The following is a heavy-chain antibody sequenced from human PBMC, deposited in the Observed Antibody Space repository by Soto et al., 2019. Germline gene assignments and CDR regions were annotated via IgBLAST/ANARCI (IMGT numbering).Heavy chain of an antibody. Sequence: WCSMELSCAACGVTFRSSSMNWVRQTPGKGLEWVSYISSSSSTIYYADSVKGRFTISRDNAKNSLYLQMNSLRDEDTAVYYCAREWELLSGAFDIWGHGTMVTVSS. CDR3: AREWELLSGAFDI. CDR1: GVTFRSSS. D-gene: IGHD1-26*01. V-gene: IGHV3-48*02. J-gene: IGHJ3*02. CDR2: ISSSSSTI.